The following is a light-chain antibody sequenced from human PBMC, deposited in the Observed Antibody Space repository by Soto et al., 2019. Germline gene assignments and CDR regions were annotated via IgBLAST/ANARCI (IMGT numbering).Light chain of an antibody. V-gene: IGKV1-27*01. CDR3: QEYNSAPLFT. J-gene: IGKJ3*01. CDR2: AAS. Sequence: DIQMTQSPSSLSASVGDRVTITCLASQGISNYLAWYQQKPGKVPKLLIYAASTLQSGVPSRFSGSGSVTEFNLTILSLQPEDGATYYCQEYNSAPLFTFGPGTKVDIK. CDR1: QGISNY.